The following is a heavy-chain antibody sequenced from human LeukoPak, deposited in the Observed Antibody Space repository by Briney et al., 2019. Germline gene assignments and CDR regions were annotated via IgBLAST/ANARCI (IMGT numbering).Heavy chain of an antibody. D-gene: IGHD3-10*01. CDR3: ARVLRPMASQYYFDY. CDR1: GVSISSYY. V-gene: IGHV4-59*01. J-gene: IGHJ4*02. CDR2: IYYSGTT. Sequence: SETLSLTCTVSGVSISSYYWSWIRQPPGKGLEWIGYIYYSGTTSYNPSLKTRVTISIDTSKNQFSLKLSSVTAADTAVYYCARVLRPMASQYYFDYWGQGTLVTVSS.